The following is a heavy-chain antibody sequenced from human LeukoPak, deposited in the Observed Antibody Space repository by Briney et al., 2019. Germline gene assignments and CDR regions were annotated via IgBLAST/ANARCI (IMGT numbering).Heavy chain of an antibody. CDR3: ARRYCSSTSCSPFDY. CDR2: ISSSSSYI. V-gene: IGHV3-21*01. J-gene: IGHJ4*02. CDR1: GFTFSSYS. Sequence: GGSLRLSCAASGFTFSSYSMNWVRKAPGKGLEWVSSISSSSSYIYYADSVKGRFTISRDNAKNSLYLQMNSLRAEDTAVYYCARRYCSSTSCSPFDYWGQGTLVTVSS. D-gene: IGHD2-2*01.